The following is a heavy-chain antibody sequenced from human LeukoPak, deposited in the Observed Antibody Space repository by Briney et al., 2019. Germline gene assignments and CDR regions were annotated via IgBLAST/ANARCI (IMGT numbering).Heavy chain of an antibody. Sequence: GGSLRLSCAASGFTVSSNYMSWVRQAPGKGLEWVSVIYSGGSTYYADSVKGRFTISRHNSKNTLYLQMNSLRAEDTAVYYCARLSYYGSGSCFDYWGQGTLVTVSS. V-gene: IGHV3-53*04. CDR2: IYSGGST. D-gene: IGHD3-10*01. CDR1: GFTVSSNY. CDR3: ARLSYYGSGSCFDY. J-gene: IGHJ4*02.